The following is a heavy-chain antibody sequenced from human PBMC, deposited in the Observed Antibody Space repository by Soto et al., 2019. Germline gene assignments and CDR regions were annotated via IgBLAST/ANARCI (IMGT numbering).Heavy chain of an antibody. V-gene: IGHV3-33*01. CDR2: IWSDGSKK. CDR3: ARDEEP. Sequence: QVQLVESGGGVVQPGRSLRLSCAASGVTFSSYAMHWVRQAPGKGLEWVAVIWSDGSKKYYGDSVKGRFTISRDNSKNTLYLQMNGLNVEDTAVYYCARDEEPWGQGTLVIVSS. CDR1: GVTFSSYA. J-gene: IGHJ5*02.